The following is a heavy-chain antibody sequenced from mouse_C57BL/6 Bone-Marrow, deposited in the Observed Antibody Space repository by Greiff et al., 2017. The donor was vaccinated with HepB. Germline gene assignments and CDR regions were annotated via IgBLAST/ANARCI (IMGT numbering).Heavy chain of an antibody. V-gene: IGHV6-6*01. CDR1: GFTFSDAW. J-gene: IGHJ4*01. D-gene: IGHD2-1*01. CDR2: IRNKANNHAT. Sequence: DVKLVESGGGLVQPGGSMKLSCAASGFTFSDAWMDWVRQSPEKGLEWVAEIRNKANNHATYYAESVTGRFTISRDDSKSSVYLQMNSLRAEDTGIYYCSPSIYYGNYEGRAMDYWGQGTSVTVSS. CDR3: SPSIYYGNYEGRAMDY.